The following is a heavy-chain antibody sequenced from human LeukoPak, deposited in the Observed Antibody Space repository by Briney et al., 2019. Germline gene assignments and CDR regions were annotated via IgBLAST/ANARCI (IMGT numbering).Heavy chain of an antibody. D-gene: IGHD2-8*01. J-gene: IGHJ4*02. CDR3: ARASGVSSYLLPI. CDR2: IYYSGST. CDR1: GDSISSYY. Sequence: PSETLSLTCIVSGDSISSYYWSWIRQPPGKGLEWIGYIYYSGSTNYNPSLKSRVTISIDTSKNQFSLRLNSVTAADTAVYYCARASGVSSYLLPIWGQGTLVTVSS. V-gene: IGHV4-59*01.